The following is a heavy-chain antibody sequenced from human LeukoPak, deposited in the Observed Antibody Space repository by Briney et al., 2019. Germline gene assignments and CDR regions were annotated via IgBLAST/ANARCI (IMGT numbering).Heavy chain of an antibody. CDR2: IYGADTI. CDR3: ARGARGAYFDY. Sequence: GGSLRLSCAASGFTFSNAWMSWVRQAPGKGLEWVSCIYGADTIYYADFVKDRFTISRDSNRNILYLQMNILRADDTAVYYCARGARGAYFDYWGQGTLVTVSS. D-gene: IGHD4/OR15-4a*01. J-gene: IGHJ4*02. CDR1: GFTFSNAW. V-gene: IGHV3-66*01.